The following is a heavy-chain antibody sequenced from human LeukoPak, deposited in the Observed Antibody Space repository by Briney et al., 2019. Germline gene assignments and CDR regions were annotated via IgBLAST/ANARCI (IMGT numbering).Heavy chain of an antibody. Sequence: GGSLRLSCAASGFTFDDYGMSWVRQAPGKGLEWVSGINWNGGSTGYADSVKGRFTVSRDNAKNSLLLQMNSLRAEDTALYYCARGYSRAAFDIWGQGTMVTVSS. V-gene: IGHV3-20*04. CDR2: INWNGGST. D-gene: IGHD2-15*01. CDR3: ARGYSRAAFDI. J-gene: IGHJ3*02. CDR1: GFTFDDYG.